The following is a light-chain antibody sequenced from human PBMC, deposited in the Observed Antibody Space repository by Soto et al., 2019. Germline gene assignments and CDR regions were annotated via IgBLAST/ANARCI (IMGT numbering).Light chain of an antibody. CDR1: QSVNSNY. J-gene: IGKJ2*01. CDR2: GVF. CDR3: QHYDGSPRT. V-gene: IGKV3-20*01. Sequence: ETVLTQSPVTVSLSPGERATLSCRTSQSVNSNYLAWYQQKPGQAPRLLIYGVFNRATGIPDRFSGSGSGTDFTLTISGLEPEDSAVYYCQHYDGSPRTFCQGTKLEIK.